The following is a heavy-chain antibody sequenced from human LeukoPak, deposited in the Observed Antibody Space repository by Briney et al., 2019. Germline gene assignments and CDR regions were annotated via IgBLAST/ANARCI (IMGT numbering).Heavy chain of an antibody. CDR3: ALRSGYCSSTSCRGGYYFDY. D-gene: IGHD2-2*01. V-gene: IGHV3-23*01. J-gene: IGHJ4*02. CDR2: ISGSGGST. CDR1: GFTLSSYA. Sequence: SGGSLRLSCAASGFTLSSYAMSWVRQAPGKGLEWVSAISGSGGSTYYADSVKGRFTISRDNSKNTLYLQMNSLRAEDTAVYYCALRSGYCSSTSCRGGYYFDYWGQGTLVTVSS.